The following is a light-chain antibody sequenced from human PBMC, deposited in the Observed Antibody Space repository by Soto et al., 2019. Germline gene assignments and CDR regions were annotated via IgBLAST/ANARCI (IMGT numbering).Light chain of an antibody. CDR1: QSVSSNY. J-gene: IGKJ3*01. CDR3: HQHSSSPPEFT. CDR2: GAS. Sequence: EIVLTQSPGTLSVSPGERVTLSCRASQSVSSNYLAWYQQRPGQAPRLLIFGASYRATGIPDRFSGSGSGTDFTLTISRLEPEDVVVYYCHQHSSSPPEFTFCPGPKVDIK. V-gene: IGKV3-20*01.